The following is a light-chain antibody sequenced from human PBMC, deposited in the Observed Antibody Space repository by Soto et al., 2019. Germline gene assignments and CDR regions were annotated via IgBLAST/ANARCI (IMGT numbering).Light chain of an antibody. Sequence: DIVMTQSPDSLAVSLGERATINCKSSQSVLYSSNNKNYLAWYRQTSGQPPKLLIYWASTRESGVPDRFSGSGSGTDFTLTISSLQAEDVAIYYCQQYYTTPVTFGGGTKVEIQ. CDR1: QSVLYSSNNKNY. J-gene: IGKJ4*01. V-gene: IGKV4-1*01. CDR2: WAS. CDR3: QQYYTTPVT.